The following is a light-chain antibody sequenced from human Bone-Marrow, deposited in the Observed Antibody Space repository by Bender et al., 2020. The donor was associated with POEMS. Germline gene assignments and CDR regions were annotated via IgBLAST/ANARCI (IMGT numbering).Light chain of an antibody. CDR3: ASDTTSSSLGVV. J-gene: IGLJ2*01. CDR2: DVS. CDR1: SSDVGGYNY. V-gene: IGLV2-11*01. Sequence: QSALTQPRSVSGSPGQSVAISCTGTSSDVGGYNYVSWYQQHPGKAPKLMIYDVSKRPSGVPDRFSGSKSGTSASLTISGLQAEDEADYYCASDTTSSSLGVVFGGGTKLTVL.